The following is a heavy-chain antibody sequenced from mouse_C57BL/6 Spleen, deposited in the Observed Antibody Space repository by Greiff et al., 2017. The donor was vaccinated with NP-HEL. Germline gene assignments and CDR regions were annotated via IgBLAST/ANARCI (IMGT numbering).Heavy chain of an antibody. J-gene: IGHJ1*03. CDR2: IYPGSGNT. Sequence: VQLQESGPELVKPGASVKISCKASGYSFTSYYIHWVKQRPGQGLEWIGWIYPGSGNTKYNEKFKGKATLTADTSSSTAYMQLSSLTSEDSAVYYCAREIYYDYDEYFDVWGTGTTVTVSS. D-gene: IGHD2-4*01. CDR3: AREIYYDYDEYFDV. V-gene: IGHV1-66*01. CDR1: GYSFTSYY.